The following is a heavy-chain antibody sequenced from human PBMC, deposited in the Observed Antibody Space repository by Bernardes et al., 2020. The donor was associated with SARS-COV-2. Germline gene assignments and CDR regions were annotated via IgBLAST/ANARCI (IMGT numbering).Heavy chain of an antibody. J-gene: IGHJ3*02. CDR2: ISYSGIT. D-gene: IGHD3-22*01. CDR1: GGSFSSDY. V-gene: IGHV4-59*01. CDR3: ARLAFYDSSGYFVGAFDI. Sequence: SETLSLTCTVSGGSFSSDYWSSIRQPPGKGLEWIGYISYSGITNYNPSLKSRVTISSDTSKNQFSLKLSSVTAADTAVYYCARLAFYDSSGYFVGAFDIWGQGTMVTVSS.